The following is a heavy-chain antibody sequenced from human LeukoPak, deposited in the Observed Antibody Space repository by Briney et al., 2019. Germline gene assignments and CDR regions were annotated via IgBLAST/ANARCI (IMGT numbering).Heavy chain of an antibody. D-gene: IGHD1-26*01. J-gene: IGHJ4*02. Sequence: GGSLRLSCAASGITFIDHAMDWVRQAPGKGLEWVAVISYDGSDTYYADSVKGRFTISRDNSKSTLYLQMNSLRAEDTAVYYCAKDSGSYSLDYWGQGTLVTVSS. V-gene: IGHV3-30-3*01. CDR3: AKDSGSYSLDY. CDR2: ISYDGSDT. CDR1: GITFIDHA.